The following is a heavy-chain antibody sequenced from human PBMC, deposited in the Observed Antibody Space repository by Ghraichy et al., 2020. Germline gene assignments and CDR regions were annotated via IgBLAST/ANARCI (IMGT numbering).Heavy chain of an antibody. Sequence: LSLTCAASGFTFSSYSMNWVRQAPGKGLEWVSSISSSSSYIYYTDSVKGRFTISRDNAKNSLYLQMNSLRAEDTAVYYCAREVRKGRWFDPWGQGTLVTVSS. J-gene: IGHJ5*02. CDR1: GFTFSSYS. CDR3: AREVRKGRWFDP. V-gene: IGHV3-21*01. CDR2: ISSSSSYI.